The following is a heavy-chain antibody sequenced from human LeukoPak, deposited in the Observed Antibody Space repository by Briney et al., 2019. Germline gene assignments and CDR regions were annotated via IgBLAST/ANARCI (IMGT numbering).Heavy chain of an antibody. CDR2: INHSGST. CDR1: GFTFSDHY. D-gene: IGHD6-19*01. CDR3: ARASSHFDY. J-gene: IGHJ4*02. Sequence: LRLSCAASGFTFSDHYMSWIRQPPGKGLEWIGEINHSGSTNYNPSLKSRVTISVDTSKNQFSLKLSSVTAADTAVYYCARASSHFDYWGQGTLVTVSS. V-gene: IGHV4-34*01.